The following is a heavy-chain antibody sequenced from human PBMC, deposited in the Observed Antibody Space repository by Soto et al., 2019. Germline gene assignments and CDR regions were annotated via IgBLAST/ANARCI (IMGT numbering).Heavy chain of an antibody. Sequence: GGSLRLSCAASGFTFSNYAMGWVRQAPGKGLEWVSGISGSGGSTYYADSVKGRFTISRDNSKDTLYLQMNSLRVEDTALYYCAKVVVVIATPXGMDVWGQGTTVTVSS. J-gene: IGHJ6*02. V-gene: IGHV3-23*01. CDR1: GFTFSNYA. CDR3: AKVVVVIATPXGMDV. D-gene: IGHD3-22*01. CDR2: ISGSGGST.